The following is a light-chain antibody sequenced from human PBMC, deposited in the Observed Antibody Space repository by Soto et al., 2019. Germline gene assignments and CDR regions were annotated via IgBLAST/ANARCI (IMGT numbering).Light chain of an antibody. Sequence: DIKMTQSPSTLSASVGDRVTITFRASQSISSWLAWYQQKPGKAPKLLIYKASSLESGVPSRFSGSGSGTEFTLTISSLQPDDFATYYCQQYNSYSPLTFGGGTKVDI. J-gene: IGKJ4*01. V-gene: IGKV1-5*03. CDR2: KAS. CDR3: QQYNSYSPLT. CDR1: QSISSW.